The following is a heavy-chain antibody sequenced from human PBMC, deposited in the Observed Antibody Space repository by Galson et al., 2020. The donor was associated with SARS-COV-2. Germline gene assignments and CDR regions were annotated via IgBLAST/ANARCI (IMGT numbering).Heavy chain of an antibody. V-gene: IGHV3-9*01. CDR2: ISWNSGSI. CDR1: GFTFDDYA. D-gene: IGHD3-9*01. J-gene: IGHJ5*02. CDR3: AKGGYYDILTGLGNWFDP. Sequence: SLKISCAASGFTFDDYAMHWVRQAPGKGLEWVSGISWNSGSIGYTDSVKGRFTISRDNAKNSLYLQMNSLRAEDTALYYCAKGGYYDILTGLGNWFDPWGQGTLVTVSS.